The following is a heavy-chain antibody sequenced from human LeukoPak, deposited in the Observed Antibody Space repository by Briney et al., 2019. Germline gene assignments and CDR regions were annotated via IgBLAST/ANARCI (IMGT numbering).Heavy chain of an antibody. CDR2: MNPNSGNT. CDR3: ARGDHDFWSGYSYYYYYYYMDV. Sequence: ASVKVSCKASGYTFTSYDINWVRQATGQGLEWMGWMNPNSGNTGYAQRFQGRVTITRNTSISTANMELSSLRSEDTAVYYCARGDHDFWSGYSYYYYYYYMDVWGKGTTVTVSS. D-gene: IGHD3-3*01. V-gene: IGHV1-8*03. J-gene: IGHJ6*03. CDR1: GYTFTSYD.